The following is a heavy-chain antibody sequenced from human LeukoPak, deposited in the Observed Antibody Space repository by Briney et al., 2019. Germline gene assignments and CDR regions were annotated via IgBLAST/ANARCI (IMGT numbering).Heavy chain of an antibody. CDR1: SGSISSYY. CDR3: ARDLSSSSWYGDWYFDL. J-gene: IGHJ2*01. CDR2: IYTSGST. V-gene: IGHV4-4*07. D-gene: IGHD6-13*01. Sequence: SETLSLTCTVSSGSISSYYWSWIRQPAGKGLEWIGRIYTSGSTNYNPSLKSRVTMSVDTSKNQFSLKLSSVTAADTAVYYCARDLSSSSWYGDWYFDLWGRGTLVTVSS.